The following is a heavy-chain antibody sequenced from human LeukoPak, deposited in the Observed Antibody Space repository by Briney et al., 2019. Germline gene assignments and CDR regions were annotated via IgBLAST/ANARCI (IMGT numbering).Heavy chain of an antibody. D-gene: IGHD3-22*01. J-gene: IGHJ4*02. CDR2: TSGSGGNT. V-gene: IGHV3-23*01. Sequence: GSLRLSCAASGFTFSSYAMSWVRQAPGKGLEWVSATSGSGGNTYYADSVKGRFTISRDNSKNTLYVQMNSLRAEDTAVYYCAKDGGSGYYYFDYWGQGTLVTVSS. CDR3: AKDGGSGYYYFDY. CDR1: GFTFSSYA.